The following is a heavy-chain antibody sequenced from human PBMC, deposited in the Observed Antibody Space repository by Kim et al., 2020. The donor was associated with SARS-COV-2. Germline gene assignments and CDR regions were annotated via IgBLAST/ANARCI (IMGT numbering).Heavy chain of an antibody. CDR3: AKDMGATVTTSSSGSYYYYHVMD. V-gene: IGHV3-9*01. CDR2: ISCDGGSI. J-gene: IGHJ6*01. CDR1: GFTFDNYA. Sequence: GGSLRLSCAASGFTFDNYAMHWVRQAPGKGLEWVSGISCDGGSICYGDSVKGRFTISRDNAKNSLYLQMNSLRAEDTALYYCAKDMGATVTTSSSGSYYYYHVMD. D-gene: IGHD4-17*01.